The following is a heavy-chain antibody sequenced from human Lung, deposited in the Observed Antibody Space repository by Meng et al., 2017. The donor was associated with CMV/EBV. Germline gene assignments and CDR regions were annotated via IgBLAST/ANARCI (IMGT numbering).Heavy chain of an antibody. D-gene: IGHD2-2*03. CDR2: IIPFLDMT. Sequence: SVKVSCKTTGGTFASHTISWVRQAPGQRLEWMGRIIPFLDMTNYAQMFQGRISITADRSTSTAYMELNSLKSEDTAIYYCASGYCNGNSCHSAFDMWGPGTRVTVSS. J-gene: IGHJ3*02. CDR3: ASGYCNGNSCHSAFDM. V-gene: IGHV1-69*02. CDR1: GGTFASHT.